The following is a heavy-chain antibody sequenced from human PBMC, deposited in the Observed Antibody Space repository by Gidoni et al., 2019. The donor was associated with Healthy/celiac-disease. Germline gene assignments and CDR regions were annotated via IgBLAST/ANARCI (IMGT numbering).Heavy chain of an antibody. CDR2: ISYDGSNQ. D-gene: IGHD3-3*01. CDR1: GFTFSSYA. CDR3: ARGTYYDFWSGPFDY. Sequence: QVQLGESGGGVVQPGRSLRLAWAASGFTFSSYAMHLVRQAPGKGLEWVAVISYDGSNQYYADSVKGRFTISRDNSKNTLYLQMNSLRAEDTAVYYCARGTYYDFWSGPFDYWVQGTLVTVSS. V-gene: IGHV3-30-3*01. J-gene: IGHJ4*02.